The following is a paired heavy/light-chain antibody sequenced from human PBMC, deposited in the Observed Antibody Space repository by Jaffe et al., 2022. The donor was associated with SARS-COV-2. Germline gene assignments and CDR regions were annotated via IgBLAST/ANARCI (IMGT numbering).Light chain of an antibody. CDR3: QQYGSSPRVT. Sequence: EIVLTQSPGTLSLSPGERATLSCRASQSVSSSYLAWYQQKPGQAPRLLIYGASSRATGIPDRFSGSGSGTDFTLTISRLEPEDFAVYYCQQYGSSPRVTFGQGTRLEIK. CDR2: GAS. J-gene: IGKJ5*01. V-gene: IGKV3-20*01. CDR1: QSVSSSY.
Heavy chain of an antibody. Sequence: QVQLQQWGAGLLKPSETLSLTCAVYGGSFSGYYWSWIRQPPGKGLEWIGEINHSGSTNYNPSLKSRVTISVDTSKNQFSLKLSSVTAADTAVYYCARGGRHVLRFLEWLTSTFDYWGQGTLVTVSS. CDR3: ARGGRHVLRFLEWLTSTFDY. J-gene: IGHJ4*02. D-gene: IGHD3-3*01. CDR2: INHSGST. CDR1: GGSFSGYY. V-gene: IGHV4-34*01.